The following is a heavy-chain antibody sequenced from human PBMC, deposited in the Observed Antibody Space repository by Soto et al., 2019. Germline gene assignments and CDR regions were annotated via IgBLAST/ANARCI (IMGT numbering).Heavy chain of an antibody. J-gene: IGHJ6*02. V-gene: IGHV1-69*13. CDR3: ARDSAGYYDSSGYPIYYYYGMDV. D-gene: IGHD3-22*01. Sequence: SVKVSCKASGGTFSSYAISWVRQAPGQGLEWMGGIIPIFGTANYDQKFQGRVTITADESTSTAYMELSSLRSEDTAVYYCARDSAGYYDSSGYPIYYYYGMDVWGQGTTVTVSS. CDR2: IIPIFGTA. CDR1: GGTFSSYA.